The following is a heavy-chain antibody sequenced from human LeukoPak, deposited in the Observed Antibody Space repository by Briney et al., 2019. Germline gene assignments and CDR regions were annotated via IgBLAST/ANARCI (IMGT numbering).Heavy chain of an antibody. V-gene: IGHV1-2*02. CDR1: GYTFTGYY. CDR3: ASPIAARRGNWFDP. CDR2: INPNSGGT. Sequence: ASVKVSCKASGYTFTGYYMHWVRQAPGQGLEWMGWINPNSGGTNYAQKFQGRVTMTRDTSISTAYMELGRLRSDDTAVYYCASPIAARRGNWFDPWGQGTLVTASS. D-gene: IGHD6-6*01. J-gene: IGHJ5*02.